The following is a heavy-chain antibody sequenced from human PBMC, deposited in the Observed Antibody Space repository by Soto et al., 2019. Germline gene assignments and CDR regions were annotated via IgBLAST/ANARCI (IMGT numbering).Heavy chain of an antibody. J-gene: IGHJ4*02. CDR3: ARHRGTISPTDY. D-gene: IGHD3-9*01. Sequence: SETLSLTCTVSGGSISSYYWGWIRQPPGKGLEWIGSIYYSGSTYYNPSLKSRVTISVDTSKNQFSLKLSSVTAADTAVYYCARHRGTISPTDYWGQGTLVTVSS. CDR2: IYYSGST. CDR1: GGSISSYY. V-gene: IGHV4-39*01.